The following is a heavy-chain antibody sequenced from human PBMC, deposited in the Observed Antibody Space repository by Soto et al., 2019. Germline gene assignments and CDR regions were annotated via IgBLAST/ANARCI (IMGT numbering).Heavy chain of an antibody. CDR1: GGSISTGGYY. J-gene: IGHJ4*02. D-gene: IGHD1-1*01. CDR2: IYYSGSS. Sequence: SETVSLTCTVSGGSISTGGYYWSWIRQHPGKGLEWIGYIYYSGSSSYNLSLKGRLTISVDTSKNQFSLKLSSVTAADTAVYYCASTRDYFDYWGQGILVTV. CDR3: ASTRDYFDY. V-gene: IGHV4-31*03.